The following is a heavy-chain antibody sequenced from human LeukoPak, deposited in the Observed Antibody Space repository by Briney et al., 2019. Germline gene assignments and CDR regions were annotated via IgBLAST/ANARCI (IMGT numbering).Heavy chain of an antibody. CDR3: ARGTVNFDN. CDR2: IKQDGSEK. Sequence: GGSLRLSCAASGFTFSSYWMTWVRQAPGKGLEWVANIKQDGSEKYYVDSVKGRFSISRDNANNSLILQMNSLRAEDTAVYYCARGTVNFDNWSREPWSPSPQ. V-gene: IGHV3-7*01. D-gene: IGHD4-11*01. CDR1: GFTFSSYW. J-gene: IGHJ4*02.